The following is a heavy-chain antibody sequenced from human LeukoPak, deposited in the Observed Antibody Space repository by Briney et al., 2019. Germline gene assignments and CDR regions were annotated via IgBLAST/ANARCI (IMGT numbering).Heavy chain of an antibody. CDR1: GGSFSGYY. J-gene: IGHJ4*02. V-gene: IGHV4-34*01. D-gene: IGHD6-13*01. CDR2: INHSGST. CDR3: ARGQSQQYYFDY. Sequence: SDTLALNCDVYGGSFSGYYWSWIRQPPGKGLDSIGEINHSGSTNYNPSLKSRVTISVDTSKNQFSLKLSSVTAADTAVYYCARGQSQQYYFDYWGQGSLVTVSS.